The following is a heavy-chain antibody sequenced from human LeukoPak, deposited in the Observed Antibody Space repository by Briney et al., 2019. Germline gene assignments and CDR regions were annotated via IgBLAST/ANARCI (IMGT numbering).Heavy chain of an antibody. V-gene: IGHV1-2*02. CDR2: INPNSGGT. D-gene: IGHD2-15*01. CDR1: GYTLTGYY. Sequence: ASVKVSCKASGYTLTGYYMHWVRQAPGQGLEWMGWINPNSGGTNYAQKFQGRVTMTRDTSISTAYMELSRLRSDDTAVYYCARDRVVVVAATGVSWFDPWGQGTLVTVSS. J-gene: IGHJ5*02. CDR3: ARDRVVVVAATGVSWFDP.